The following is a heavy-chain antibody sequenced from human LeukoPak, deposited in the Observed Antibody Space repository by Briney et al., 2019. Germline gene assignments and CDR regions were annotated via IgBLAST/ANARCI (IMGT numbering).Heavy chain of an antibody. Sequence: GGSLRLSCAASGFTFSDYWMGWVRQAPGKGLEWVAYIKYDGSDKYYVDSVKGRFTISRDNAKNSLYLQMNSLRAEDTAVYYCARDPPLSHWGQGTLVTVSS. V-gene: IGHV3-7*01. J-gene: IGHJ4*02. CDR2: IKYDGSDK. CDR1: GFTFSDYW. CDR3: ARDPPLSH.